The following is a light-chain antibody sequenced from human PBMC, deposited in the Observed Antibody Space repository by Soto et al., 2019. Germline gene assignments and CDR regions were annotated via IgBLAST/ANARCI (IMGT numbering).Light chain of an antibody. J-gene: IGKJ1*01. CDR1: LNVSTW. V-gene: IGKV1-5*01. Sequence: DIQMTQSPSALSASIGDRVTITCRANLNVSTWLAWYQQKPGKPATSLILDASRLESVVSSRLSGTGSWPEFPLTLVPLHPDAPGTDFCQHYYAFSLWMFGYGTKVHSK. CDR3: QHYYAFSLWM. CDR2: DAS.